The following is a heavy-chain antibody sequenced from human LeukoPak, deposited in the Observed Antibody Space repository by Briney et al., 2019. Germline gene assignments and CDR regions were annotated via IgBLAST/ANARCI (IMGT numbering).Heavy chain of an antibody. Sequence: SSETLSLTCTVSGGSISSYYWSWIRQPPGKGLEWIGYIYYSGSTNYNPSLKSRVTISVDTSKNQFSLKLSSVTAADTAVYYCARDQLYSSSWSPYYYYYGMDVWGQGTTVTVSS. D-gene: IGHD6-13*01. CDR2: IYYSGST. CDR3: ARDQLYSSSWSPYYYYYGMDV. V-gene: IGHV4-59*01. CDR1: GGSISSYY. J-gene: IGHJ6*02.